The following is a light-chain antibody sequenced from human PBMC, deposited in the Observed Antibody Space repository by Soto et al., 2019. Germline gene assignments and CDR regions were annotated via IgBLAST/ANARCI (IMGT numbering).Light chain of an antibody. Sequence: QSVLTQPPSVSGAPGQGVTISCTGGSSNIGAGYDVHWYQQLPGTAPKLLIYGKTNRPSGVPDRFSGSKSGTSASLAITGLHAEDDADYYCQSYDSSLSGVVFGGGTKLTVL. V-gene: IGLV1-40*01. CDR2: GKT. CDR1: SSNIGAGYD. J-gene: IGLJ2*01. CDR3: QSYDSSLSGVV.